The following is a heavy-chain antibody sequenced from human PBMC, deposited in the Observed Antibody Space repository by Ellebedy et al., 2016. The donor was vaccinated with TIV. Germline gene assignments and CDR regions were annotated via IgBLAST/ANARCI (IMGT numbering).Heavy chain of an antibody. CDR1: GFTFSGYY. J-gene: IGHJ4*02. V-gene: IGHV3-11*01. Sequence: PGGSLRLSCAASGFTFSGYYMSWFRQAPGKGPEWVSYISYSGDLMYYADSVKGRFTTSRDNAGNSLYLQMNSLRAEDTDVYYCARLGVIAAAGASDYWGQGTLVIVSS. CDR2: ISYSGDLM. CDR3: ARLGVIAAAGASDY. D-gene: IGHD6-13*01.